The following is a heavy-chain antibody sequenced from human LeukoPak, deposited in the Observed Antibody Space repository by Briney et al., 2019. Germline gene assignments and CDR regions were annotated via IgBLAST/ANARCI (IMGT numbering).Heavy chain of an antibody. Sequence: GESLKISCKGSGYIFTSYWIGWVRQVPGKGLEWMGIIYPGDSDTRYSPSFQGQVTISADKSISTAYLQWSSLKASDTAMYYCASGVGYCSSTSCYLGFDPWGQGTLVTVSS. CDR2: IYPGDSDT. CDR1: GYIFTSYW. CDR3: ASGVGYCSSTSCYLGFDP. D-gene: IGHD2-2*01. J-gene: IGHJ5*02. V-gene: IGHV5-51*01.